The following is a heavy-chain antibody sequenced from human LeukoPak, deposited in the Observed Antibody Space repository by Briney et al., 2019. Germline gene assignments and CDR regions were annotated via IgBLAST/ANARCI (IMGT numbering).Heavy chain of an antibody. D-gene: IGHD3-3*01. J-gene: IGHJ4*02. CDR1: GGSISSTSYY. CDR3: ARRDSLHYDFWSGYYDY. Sequence: PSETLSLTCTVSGGSISSTSYYWGWIRQPPGKGLEWVGTIFYSGSTYYNPSLKSRVTISLDTSKNQFSLKLSSVTAADTAVYYCARRDSLHYDFWSGYYDYWGQGTLVTVSS. V-gene: IGHV4-39*01. CDR2: IFYSGST.